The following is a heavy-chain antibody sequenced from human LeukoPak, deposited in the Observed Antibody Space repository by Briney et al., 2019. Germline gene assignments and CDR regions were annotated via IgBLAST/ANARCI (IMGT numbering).Heavy chain of an antibody. Sequence: SETLSLTCAVSGYSISSGYYWGWIRQPPGKGLEWIGNIYHNGNTYYNPSLKRRVTISVDTSKNQFSLKLSSVTAADTAVYYCARGGVTYDYGSWGQGTLVTVSS. CDR3: ARGGVTYDYGS. CDR1: GYSISSGYY. D-gene: IGHD3-10*01. V-gene: IGHV4-38-2*01. J-gene: IGHJ5*02. CDR2: IYHNGNT.